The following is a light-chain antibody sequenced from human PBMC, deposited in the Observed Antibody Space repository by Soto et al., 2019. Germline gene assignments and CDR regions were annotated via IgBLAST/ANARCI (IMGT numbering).Light chain of an antibody. V-gene: IGKV3-15*01. CDR3: QQYDNWPWT. Sequence: ETVMTQSPATLSVSPGERATLSCRASQSISDTLAWYKQKPGQAPRLLIHGASTRATGLPDRVSGSGSGTDSTLTISSLQSEDFAVYYCQQYDNWPWTFGQGTKVDIK. CDR1: QSISDT. CDR2: GAS. J-gene: IGKJ1*01.